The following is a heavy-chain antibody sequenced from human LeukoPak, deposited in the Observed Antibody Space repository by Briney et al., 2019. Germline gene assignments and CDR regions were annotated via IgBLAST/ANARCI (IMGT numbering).Heavy chain of an antibody. D-gene: IGHD4-17*01. J-gene: IGHJ4*02. CDR3: TRDLDGDSMGNFDY. CDR1: GFIIDDRA. CDR2: ISWNSGSI. Sequence: GRSLRLSCAASGFIIDDRAMHWVRQAPGKGLEWVSGISWNSGSIGYADSVKGRFIISRDNAKKSLYLQMNSLRIEDTALYYCTRDLDGDSMGNFDYWGQGTLVTVSS. V-gene: IGHV3-9*01.